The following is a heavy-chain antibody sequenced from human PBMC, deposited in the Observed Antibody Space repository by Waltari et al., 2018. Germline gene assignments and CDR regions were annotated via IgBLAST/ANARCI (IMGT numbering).Heavy chain of an antibody. D-gene: IGHD2-21*02. CDR2: INPNSGGT. V-gene: IGHV1-2*04. J-gene: IGHJ6*02. CDR3: ARDLIPSVVTAILGYGMDV. CDR1: GYTFTGYY. Sequence: QVQLVQSGAEVKKPGASVKVSCKASGYTFTGYYMHWVRQAPGQGLEWMGWINPNSGGTNYAQKFQGWVTMTRDTSISTAYMELSRLRSDDTAVYYCARDLIPSVVTAILGYGMDVWGQGTTVTVSS.